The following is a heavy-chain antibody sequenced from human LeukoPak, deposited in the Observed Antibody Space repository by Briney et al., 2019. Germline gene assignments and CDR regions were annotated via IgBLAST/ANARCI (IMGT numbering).Heavy chain of an antibody. D-gene: IGHD6-19*01. CDR3: ARLIAVAGTFDY. V-gene: IGHV3-21*01. Sequence: GGSLRLSCAASRFIFSSYNRNWVRQAPGKGLEWVSSISSSSYIYYADSVKGRFTISRDNAKNSLYLQMNSLRAEDTAVYYCARLIAVAGTFDYWGQGTLVTVSS. CDR2: ISSSSYI. CDR1: RFIFSSYN. J-gene: IGHJ4*02.